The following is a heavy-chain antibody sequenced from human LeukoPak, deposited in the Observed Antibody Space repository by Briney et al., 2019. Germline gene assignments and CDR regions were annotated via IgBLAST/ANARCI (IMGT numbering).Heavy chain of an antibody. CDR2: ISGSGTTT. V-gene: IGHV3-23*01. Sequence: GGSLRLSCAASGFTFSSYAMTWVRQAPGKGLEWVSVISGSGTTTYYADSVKGRFTISRDNSKNTLYVQMNNLRAEDTAVYYCARMVTSGWYGYYYYYMDVWGKGTTVTVSS. D-gene: IGHD6-19*01. J-gene: IGHJ6*03. CDR3: ARMVTSGWYGYYYYYMDV. CDR1: GFTFSSYA.